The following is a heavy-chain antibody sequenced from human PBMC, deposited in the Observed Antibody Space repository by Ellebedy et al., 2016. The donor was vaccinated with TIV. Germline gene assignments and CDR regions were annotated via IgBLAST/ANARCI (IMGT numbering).Heavy chain of an antibody. J-gene: IGHJ3*02. CDR2: ISSGGSTM. D-gene: IGHD3-10*01. CDR1: GFTFSDYY. CDR3: ARDRTGVLDI. Sequence: GESLKISCAASGFTFSDYYMSWIRQAPGKGLEWVSYISSGGSTMKYADSAKGRFTISRDNADNSLYLQMNSLRADDTAVYYCARDRTGVLDIWGQGTMVTVS. V-gene: IGHV3-11*04.